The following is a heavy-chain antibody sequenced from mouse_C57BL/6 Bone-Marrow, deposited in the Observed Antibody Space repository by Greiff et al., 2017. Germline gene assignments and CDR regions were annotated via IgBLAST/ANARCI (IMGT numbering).Heavy chain of an antibody. D-gene: IGHD1-1*01. V-gene: IGHV1-18*01. J-gene: IGHJ2*01. CDR3: ARSHYYGSSYDFDY. CDR2: INPNNGGT. Sequence: EVQLQQSGPELVKPGASVKIPCKASGYTFTDYNMDWVKQSHGKSLEWIGDINPNNGGTIYNQKFKGKATLTVDKSSSTAYMELRSLTSEDTAVYYCARSHYYGSSYDFDYWGQGTTLTVSS. CDR1: GYTFTDYN.